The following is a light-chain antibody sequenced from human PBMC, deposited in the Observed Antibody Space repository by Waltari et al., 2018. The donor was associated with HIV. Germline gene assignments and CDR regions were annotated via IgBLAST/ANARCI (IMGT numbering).Light chain of an antibody. CDR1: SGGIATNY. CDR3: QSYDSTSVV. CDR2: EDY. J-gene: IGLJ2*01. V-gene: IGLV6-57*03. Sequence: NFMLTQPHSMSESPGKTVTISCTRSSGGIATNYVQWYQQRPGSAPTSVIYEDYQRPSGVHDRCSGSIDSSTNSASLTISGLKTEDEADYYCQSYDSTSVVFGGGTKLTVL.